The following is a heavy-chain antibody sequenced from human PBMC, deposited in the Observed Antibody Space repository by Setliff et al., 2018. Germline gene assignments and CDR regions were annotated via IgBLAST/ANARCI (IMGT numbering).Heavy chain of an antibody. V-gene: IGHV1-69*10. CDR2: IIPMLGTP. D-gene: IGHD3-10*01. CDR1: GGTFSSNA. Sequence: GASVKVSCKASGGTFSSNAISWVRQAPGQGLEWMGGIIPMLGTPNYAQKFQGRVTIIADKSTSTAYMELSSLRSEDTAVYYCATRPSPRSGSYPGGDYYYYGMDVWGQGTTVTVSS. CDR3: ATRPSPRSGSYPGGDYYYYGMDV. J-gene: IGHJ6*02.